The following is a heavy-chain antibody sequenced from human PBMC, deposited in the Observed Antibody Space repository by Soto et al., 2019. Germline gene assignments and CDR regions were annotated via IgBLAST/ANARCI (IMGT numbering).Heavy chain of an antibody. Sequence: QVQLVQSGAEVKKPGASVKVSCKASGYTFTSYGISWVRQAPGQGLEWMGWISAYNGNTNYAQKLQGRVTMTTDTSTSTAYLELRSLRSDDTAVYYCARDLEQWLDPYYFDYWGQGTLVTVAS. CDR1: GYTFTSYG. CDR2: ISAYNGNT. CDR3: ARDLEQWLDPYYFDY. J-gene: IGHJ4*02. V-gene: IGHV1-18*01. D-gene: IGHD6-19*01.